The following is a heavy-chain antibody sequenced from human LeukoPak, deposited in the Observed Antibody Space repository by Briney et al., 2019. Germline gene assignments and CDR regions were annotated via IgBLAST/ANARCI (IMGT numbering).Heavy chain of an antibody. V-gene: IGHV4-34*01. Sequence: SETLSLTCAGYGGSFSGYYWSWIRQPPWKELDWIGEINHSGSTNYNPSLKSRVTIPVDTSKIQFSLNLSSVTAADTAVYYCARYYDFWSGLIDYWGQGTLVTVSS. CDR3: ARYYDFWSGLIDY. CDR1: GGSFSGYY. J-gene: IGHJ4*02. CDR2: INHSGST. D-gene: IGHD3-3*01.